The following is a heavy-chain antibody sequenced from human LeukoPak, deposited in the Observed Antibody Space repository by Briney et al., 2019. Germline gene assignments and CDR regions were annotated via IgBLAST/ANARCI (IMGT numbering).Heavy chain of an antibody. Sequence: GGSLRLSCAASGFTFSSYSMNWVRQAPGKGLEWVSYISSSSSTIYYADSVKGRFTISRDNAKNSLYLQMNSPRAEDTAVYYCARGLYSSSSGYWGQGTLVTVSS. CDR3: ARGLYSSSSGY. J-gene: IGHJ4*02. D-gene: IGHD6-6*01. V-gene: IGHV3-48*01. CDR2: ISSSSSTI. CDR1: GFTFSSYS.